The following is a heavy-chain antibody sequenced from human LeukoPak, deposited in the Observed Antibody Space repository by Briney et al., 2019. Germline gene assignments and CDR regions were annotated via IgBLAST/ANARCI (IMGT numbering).Heavy chain of an antibody. CDR3: AKPAKTDYADY. V-gene: IGHV3-9*01. D-gene: IGHD1-14*01. J-gene: IGHJ4*02. Sequence: GGSLRLSCAASGFTFDDYAMHWVRQAPGKGLEWVSGISWNSGSIGYAVSVKGRFTISRDNAKNSLYLQMNSLRAEDTALYYCAKPAKTDYADYWGQGTLVTVSS. CDR2: ISWNSGSI. CDR1: GFTFDDYA.